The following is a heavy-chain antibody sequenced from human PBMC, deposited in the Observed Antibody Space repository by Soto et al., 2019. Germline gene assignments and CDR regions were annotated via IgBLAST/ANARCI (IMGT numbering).Heavy chain of an antibody. CDR2: IIPIFGAP. D-gene: IGHD2-15*01. V-gene: IGHV1-69*13. CDR3: ARVVMVFTATKFSFDP. CDR1: GGTFSSYA. Sequence: VASVKVSCKASGGTFSSYAITWVREAPGQGLEWMGMIIPIFGAPSYAQKFQGRVTIHADESTTTAYMELSSLKSEDTGLYYCARVVMVFTATKFSFDPWGQGTLVTVSS. J-gene: IGHJ5*02.